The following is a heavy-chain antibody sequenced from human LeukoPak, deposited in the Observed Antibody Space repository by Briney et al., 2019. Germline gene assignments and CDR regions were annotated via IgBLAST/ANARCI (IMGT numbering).Heavy chain of an antibody. V-gene: IGHV3-30*04. Sequence: PGRSLRLSCAASGFTFSSYAMHWVRQAPGKGLEWVAVISYDGSNKYYADSVKGRFTISRDNSKNTLYQQMNSLRAEDTAVYYCARDVIAAADYGMDVWGQGTTVTVSS. CDR1: GFTFSSYA. D-gene: IGHD6-13*01. CDR3: ARDVIAAADYGMDV. CDR2: ISYDGSNK. J-gene: IGHJ6*02.